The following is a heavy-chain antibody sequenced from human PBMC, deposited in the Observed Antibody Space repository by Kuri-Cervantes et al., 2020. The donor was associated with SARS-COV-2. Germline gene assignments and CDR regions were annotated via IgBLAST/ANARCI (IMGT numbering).Heavy chain of an antibody. CDR2: IPYSGRT. Sequence: GSLRLSCTVSGGSISSSSYYWGWIRQPPGKGLDWIGSIPYSGRTDSNPSLESRVTMSIDTSKNQFSLNLTSVTAADTAVYYCVRQNWDIDSWGQGTLVTVSS. CDR1: GGSISSSSYY. J-gene: IGHJ4*02. CDR3: VRQNWDIDS. D-gene: IGHD1/OR15-1a*01. V-gene: IGHV4-39*01.